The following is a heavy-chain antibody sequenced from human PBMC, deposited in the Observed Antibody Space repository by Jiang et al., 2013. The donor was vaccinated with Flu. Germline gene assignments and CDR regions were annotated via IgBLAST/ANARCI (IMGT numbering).Heavy chain of an antibody. D-gene: IGHD6-19*01. CDR2: INHSGST. V-gene: IGHV4-34*01. CDR3: AICGSGWSHHWFDP. CDR1: GGSFSGYY. J-gene: IGHJ5*02. Sequence: TLSLTCAVYGGSFSGYYWSWIRQPPGKGLEWIGEINHSGSTNYNPSLKSRVTISVDTSKNQFSLKLSSVTAADTAVYYCAICGSGWSHHWFDPWGQGTLVTVSS.